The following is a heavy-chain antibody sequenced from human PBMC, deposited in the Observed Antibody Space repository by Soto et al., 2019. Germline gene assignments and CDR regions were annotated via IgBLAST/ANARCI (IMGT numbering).Heavy chain of an antibody. CDR2: ISGSGRTT. CDR3: AKGVTTIVATGSWFDH. V-gene: IGHV3-23*01. J-gene: IGHJ5*02. Sequence: GGSLRLSCAVSGFTFNSYAMNWVRQAPGKGLEGVSSISGSGRTTYYADAVKGRFTISRDNSKNTLFLQMNSLRSEDTAVYYCAKGVTTIVATGSWFDHWGRGTLVTVSS. CDR1: GFTFNSYA. D-gene: IGHD5-12*01.